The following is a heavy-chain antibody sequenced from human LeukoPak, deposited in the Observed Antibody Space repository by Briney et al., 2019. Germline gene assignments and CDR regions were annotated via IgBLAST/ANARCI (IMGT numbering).Heavy chain of an antibody. D-gene: IGHD3-22*01. CDR2: IYYSGST. V-gene: IGHV4-61*01. CDR3: ARSPSGYRFDY. J-gene: IGHJ4*02. CDR1: GGSVSSGSYY. Sequence: SETLSLTCTVSGGSVSSGSYYWSWIRQPPGKGLEWIGYIYYSGSTNYNPSLKSRVTISVDTSKNQFSLKLSSVTAADTAVYYCARSPSGYRFDYWGQGTLVTVSS.